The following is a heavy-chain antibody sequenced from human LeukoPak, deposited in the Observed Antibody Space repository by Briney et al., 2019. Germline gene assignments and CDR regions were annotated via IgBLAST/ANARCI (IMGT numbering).Heavy chain of an antibody. CDR3: AKAGFRGFSLHYFDY. D-gene: IGHD2-2*01. CDR2: VCGSGART. J-gene: IGHJ4*02. V-gene: IGHV3-23*01. CDR1: GFNFPDYA. Sequence: GGSLRLSCAASGFNFPDYAISWLRQAPGKAPEWVSTVCGSGARTFDADSVKGRFTISRDNSKDTVYLQMNSLTADDTAVYYCAKAGFRGFSLHYFDYWGQGTLVTVSS.